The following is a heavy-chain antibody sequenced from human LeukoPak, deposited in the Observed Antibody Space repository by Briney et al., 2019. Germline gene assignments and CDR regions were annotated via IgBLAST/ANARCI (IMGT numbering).Heavy chain of an antibody. CDR3: AKSPVVITFGGVIVFFDY. J-gene: IGHJ4*02. V-gene: IGHV3-23*01. CDR2: FSGSGGST. CDR1: GFTFSSYA. D-gene: IGHD3-16*02. Sequence: PGGSLRLSCAASGFTFSSYAMSWVRQAPGKGLEWVSAFSGSGGSTYYAGSVKGRFTISRDNSKNTLYLQMNSLRAEDTAVYYCAKSPVVITFGGVIVFFDYWGQGTLVTVSS.